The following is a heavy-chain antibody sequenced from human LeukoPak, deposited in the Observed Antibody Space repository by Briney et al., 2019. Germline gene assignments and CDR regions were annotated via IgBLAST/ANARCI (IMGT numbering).Heavy chain of an antibody. J-gene: IGHJ6*02. CDR3: ARDIVVVPAGGGVQAGYYYYYGMDV. Sequence: ASVKVSCKASGYTFTSYDINWVRQATGQGLEWMGWMNPNSGNTGYAQKFQGRVTMTRNTSISTAYMELSSLRSEDTAVYYCARDIVVVPAGGGVQAGYYYYYGMDVWGQGTTVTVSS. D-gene: IGHD2-2*01. CDR1: GYTFTSYD. V-gene: IGHV1-8*01. CDR2: MNPNSGNT.